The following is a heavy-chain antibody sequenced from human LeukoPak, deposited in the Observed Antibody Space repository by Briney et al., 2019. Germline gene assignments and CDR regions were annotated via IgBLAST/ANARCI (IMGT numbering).Heavy chain of an antibody. CDR2: INPNSGGT. Sequence: GASVKVSCKASGYTFTGYYMHWVRQAPGQGLEWMGWINPNSGGTNYAQKFQGRVTMTRDTSISTAYMELSSLRSDDTAVYYCAREPIDSVSGSYGAYEYWGQGTLVTVSS. CDR3: AREPIDSVSGSYGAYEY. D-gene: IGHD1-26*01. CDR1: GYTFTGYY. V-gene: IGHV1-2*02. J-gene: IGHJ4*02.